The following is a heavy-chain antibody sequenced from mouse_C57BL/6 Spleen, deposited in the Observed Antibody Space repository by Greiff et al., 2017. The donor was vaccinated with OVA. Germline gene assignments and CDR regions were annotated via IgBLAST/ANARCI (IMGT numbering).Heavy chain of an antibody. V-gene: IGHV1-64*01. Sequence: QVQLQQPGAELVKPGASVKLSCKASGYTFTSYWMHWVKRRPGQGLEWIGMIHPNSGSTNYNEKFKSKATLTVDKSSSTAYMQLSSLTSEDSAVYYLESYYDYDGGVTYWYFDVWGTGTTVTVSS. CDR3: ESYYDYDGGVTYWYFDV. D-gene: IGHD2-4*01. CDR2: IHPNSGST. CDR1: GYTFTSYW. J-gene: IGHJ1*03.